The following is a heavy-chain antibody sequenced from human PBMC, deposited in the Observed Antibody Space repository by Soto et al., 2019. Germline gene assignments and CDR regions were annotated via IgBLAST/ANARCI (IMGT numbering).Heavy chain of an antibody. J-gene: IGHJ5*02. CDR1: GFTFSSYG. D-gene: IGHD3-10*01. CDR3: ARDKRGSSNWFDP. V-gene: IGHV3-33*01. Sequence: GGSLRLSCAASGFTFSSYGMHWVRQAPGKGLEWVAVIWYDGSNKYYADSVKGRFTISRDNSKNTLYLQMNSLRAEDTAVYYCARDKRGSSNWFDPWGQGTQVTAS. CDR2: IWYDGSNK.